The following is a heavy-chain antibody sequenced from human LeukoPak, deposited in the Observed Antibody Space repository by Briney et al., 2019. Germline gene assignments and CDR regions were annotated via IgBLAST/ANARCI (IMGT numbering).Heavy chain of an antibody. D-gene: IGHD4-11*01. V-gene: IGHV3-48*01. CDR2: ITSDSSTM. Sequence: PGGSLRLSCAASGFTVSSNYMNWVRQTPGQGLEWVSYITSDSSTMFYADSVKGRFTASRDNAENSMYLQMNSLRAEDTAVYYCARVALRPIDYSNPEFDPWGQGTLVTVSS. CDR3: ARVALRPIDYSNPEFDP. CDR1: GFTVSSNY. J-gene: IGHJ5*02.